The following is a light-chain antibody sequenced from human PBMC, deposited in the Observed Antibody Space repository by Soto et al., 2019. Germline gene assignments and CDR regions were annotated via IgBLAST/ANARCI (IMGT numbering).Light chain of an antibody. CDR3: LQDYSYPRT. J-gene: IGKJ1*01. Sequence: AIQMTQSPSSLSASVGDRVTITCRASQDIRTELGWYQQKPGKAPKLLIYGASTLQSGVPSRFSGSGSGTDCTLTISSLQPEDFATYYCLQDYSYPRTFGQGTKVEI. V-gene: IGKV1-6*01. CDR2: GAS. CDR1: QDIRTE.